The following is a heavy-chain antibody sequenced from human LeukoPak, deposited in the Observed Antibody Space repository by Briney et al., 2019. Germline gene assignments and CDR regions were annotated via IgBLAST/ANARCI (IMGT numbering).Heavy chain of an antibody. D-gene: IGHD2-2*01. CDR3: AREYCSSTSCYRNNWFDP. J-gene: IGHJ5*02. CDR1: GGTFSSYT. V-gene: IGHV1-69*04. CDR2: IIPILGIA. Sequence: SVKVSCKASGGTFSSYTISWVRQAPGQGLEWMGRIIPILGIANYAQKFQGRVTITADKYTSTAYMELSSLRSEDTAVYDCAREYCSSTSCYRNNWFDPWGQGTLVTVSS.